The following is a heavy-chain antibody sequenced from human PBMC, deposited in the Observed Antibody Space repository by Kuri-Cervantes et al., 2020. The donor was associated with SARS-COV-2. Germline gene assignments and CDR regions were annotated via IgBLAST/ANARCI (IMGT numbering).Heavy chain of an antibody. D-gene: IGHD3-16*02. CDR3: AGGYLFDY. CDR2: ISAYNGNT. V-gene: IGHV1-18*01. Sequence: ASVKVSCKASGGTFSSYAISWVRQAPGQGLEWMGWISAYNGNTDYAQKLQGRVTMTTDTSTSTAYMELRSLRSDDTAVYYCAGGYLFDYWGQGTLVTVSS. CDR1: GGTFSSYA. J-gene: IGHJ4*02.